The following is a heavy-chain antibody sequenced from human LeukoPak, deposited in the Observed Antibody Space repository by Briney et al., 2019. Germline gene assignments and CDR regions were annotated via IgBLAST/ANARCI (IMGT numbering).Heavy chain of an antibody. CDR3: AREGIAVAGYYYYYYMDV. Sequence: ASVKDSCKASGYTFTSYGISWVRQAPGQGLEWMGWISAYNGNTNYAQKLQGRVTMTTDTSTSTAYMELRSLRSDDTAVYYCAREGIAVAGYYYYYYMDVWGKGTTVTVSS. D-gene: IGHD6-19*01. CDR2: ISAYNGNT. V-gene: IGHV1-18*01. J-gene: IGHJ6*03. CDR1: GYTFTSYG.